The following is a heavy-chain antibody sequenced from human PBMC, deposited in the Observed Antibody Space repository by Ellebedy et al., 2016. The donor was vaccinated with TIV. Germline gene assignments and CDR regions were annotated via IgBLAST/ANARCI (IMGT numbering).Heavy chain of an antibody. D-gene: IGHD3-22*01. CDR3: ARDGTMRVGEYYFDY. V-gene: IGHV3-33*01. J-gene: IGHJ4*02. CDR1: GFTFSSSG. Sequence: PGGSLRLSCAASGFTFSSSGMHWVRQAPGKGLEGMAVIWYDGNNKFYADSVKGRFTIARDESNNTLYLQMNSLRAEDTAVYYCARDGTMRVGEYYFDYWGQGTLVTVSS. CDR2: IWYDGNNK.